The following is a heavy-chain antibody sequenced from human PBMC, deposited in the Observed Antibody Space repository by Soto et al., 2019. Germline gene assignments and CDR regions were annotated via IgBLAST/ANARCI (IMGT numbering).Heavy chain of an antibody. J-gene: IGHJ4*02. CDR1: GFTFLDYA. D-gene: IGHD1-26*01. V-gene: IGHV3-30-3*01. CDR2: ISYDANNK. CDR3: VRELRSGQWDY. Sequence: QVHLVESGGGVVQPGRSLRLSCAASGFTFLDYAMYWVRQAPGKGLEWVAVISYDANNKYCADSVKGRFTISRDNSKNTLYLQMNSLRAEDTAVYYCVRELRSGQWDYWGQGTLVTVSS.